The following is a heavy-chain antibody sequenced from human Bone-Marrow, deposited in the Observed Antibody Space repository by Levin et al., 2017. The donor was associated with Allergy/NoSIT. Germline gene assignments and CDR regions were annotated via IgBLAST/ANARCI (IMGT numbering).Heavy chain of an antibody. CDR2: ISSSGNYI. D-gene: IGHD3-10*02. CDR3: AKAKFGTASPFDS. Sequence: PGGSLRLSCAASGFTFNSYSMNWVRQAPGKGLEWVSSISSSGNYIYYGDSVKGRFIISRDTSKNSVFLEMDNLTADDSAIYYCAKAKFGTASPFDSWGQGTLVTVSS. V-gene: IGHV3-21*01. J-gene: IGHJ4*02. CDR1: GFTFNSYS.